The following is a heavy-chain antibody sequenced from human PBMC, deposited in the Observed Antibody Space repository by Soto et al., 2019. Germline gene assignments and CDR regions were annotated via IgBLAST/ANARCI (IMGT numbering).Heavy chain of an antibody. CDR2: ISGSGGST. J-gene: IGHJ4*02. CDR3: AKDPILDYYGSGSYYDY. Sequence: GGSLRLSCAASGFTFSSYAMSWVRQAPGKGLEWVSAISGSGGSTYYADSVKGRFTISRDNSKNTLYLQMNSLRAEDTAVYYCAKDPILDYYGSGSYYDYWGQGTLVTVSS. V-gene: IGHV3-23*01. D-gene: IGHD3-10*01. CDR1: GFTFSSYA.